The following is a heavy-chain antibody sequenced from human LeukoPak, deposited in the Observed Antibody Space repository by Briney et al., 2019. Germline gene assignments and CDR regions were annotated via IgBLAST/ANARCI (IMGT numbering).Heavy chain of an antibody. CDR2: IRYDGSNK. CDR1: GFTFSSYG. D-gene: IGHD3-22*01. J-gene: IGHJ4*02. V-gene: IGHV3-30*02. CDR3: ARVLHKRNYDSSVYYGY. Sequence: GGSLRLSCAASGFTFSSYGMHWVRQAPGKGLEWVAFIRYDGSNKYYADSVKGRFTISRDNAKNSLYLQMNSLRAEDTAVYYCARVLHKRNYDSSVYYGYWGQGTLVTVSS.